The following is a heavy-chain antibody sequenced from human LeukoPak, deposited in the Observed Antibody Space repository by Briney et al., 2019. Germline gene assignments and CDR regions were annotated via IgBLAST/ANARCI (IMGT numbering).Heavy chain of an antibody. CDR2: ISSSSSSYI. V-gene: IGHV3-21*01. D-gene: IGHD2-2*01. Sequence: GGSLRLSCAASGFTFSSYSMNWVRQAPGKGLEWVSSISSSSSSYIYYADSVKGRFTISRDNAKNSLYLQMNSLRAEDTAVYYCATVGDIVVVPADFDYWGQGTLVTVSS. CDR1: GFTFSSYS. J-gene: IGHJ4*02. CDR3: ATVGDIVVVPADFDY.